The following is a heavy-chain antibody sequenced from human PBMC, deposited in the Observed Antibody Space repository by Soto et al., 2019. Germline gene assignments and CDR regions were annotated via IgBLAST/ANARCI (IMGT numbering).Heavy chain of an antibody. CDR1: GFTFSSYA. CDR2: ISSNGGST. J-gene: IGHJ4*02. CDR3: VRRNPSGYYDSSGYADY. V-gene: IGHV3-64D*08. Sequence: GGSLRLSCSASGFTFSSYAMHWVRQAPGKGLEYVSAISSNGGSTYYADSVKGRFTISRDNSKNTLYLQMSSLRAEDTAVYYCVRRNPSGYYDSSGYADYWGQGTLVTVSS. D-gene: IGHD3-22*01.